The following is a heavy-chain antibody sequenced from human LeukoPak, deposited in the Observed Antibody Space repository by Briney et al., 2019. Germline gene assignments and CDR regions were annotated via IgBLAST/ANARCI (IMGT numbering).Heavy chain of an antibody. V-gene: IGHV4-34*01. Sequence: SETLSLTCAVYGGSFSGYYWSWIRQPPGKGLEWIGEINHSGSTNYNPSLKSRVTISVDTSKNQFSLKLSSVTAADTAVYYCARTGTTGTLGNWSDPWGQGTLVTVSS. CDR1: GGSFSGYY. D-gene: IGHD1-1*01. J-gene: IGHJ5*02. CDR3: ARTGTTGTLGNWSDP. CDR2: INHSGST.